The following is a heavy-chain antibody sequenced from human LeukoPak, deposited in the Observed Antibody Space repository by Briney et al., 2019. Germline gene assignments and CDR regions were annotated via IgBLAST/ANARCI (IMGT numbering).Heavy chain of an antibody. CDR3: ARDFGGVSDNAFDI. Sequence: GGSLRLSCAASGFTFSSYAMHWVRQAPGKGLEWVAVISFDGSNKHFADSVKGRFTISRDTSKNTLYLQMNSLRAQDTAVYYCARDFGGVSDNAFDIWGQGTMVTVSS. J-gene: IGHJ3*02. CDR1: GFTFSSYA. CDR2: ISFDGSNK. D-gene: IGHD4-23*01. V-gene: IGHV3-30-3*01.